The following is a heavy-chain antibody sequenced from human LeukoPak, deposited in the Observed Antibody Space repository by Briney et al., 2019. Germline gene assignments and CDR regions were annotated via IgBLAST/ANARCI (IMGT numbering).Heavy chain of an antibody. CDR2: ISSSSYI. V-gene: IGHV3-21*01. CDR1: GFTLSSYS. CDR3: ARDYCSGGSCYRNDAFDI. J-gene: IGHJ3*02. Sequence: GGSLRLSCAASGFTLSSYSMNWVRQAPGKGLEWVSSISSSSYIYYADSVKGRFTISRDNAKNSLYLQMNSLRAEDTAVYYCARDYCSGGSCYRNDAFDIWGQGTMVTVSS. D-gene: IGHD2-15*01.